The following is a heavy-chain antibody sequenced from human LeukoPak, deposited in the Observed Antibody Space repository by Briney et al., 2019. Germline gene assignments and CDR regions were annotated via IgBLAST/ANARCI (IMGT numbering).Heavy chain of an antibody. D-gene: IGHD3-3*01. CDR1: GFTFSSYW. Sequence: GGSLRLSCAASGFTFSSYWMSWVRQAPGKGLEWVANIKQDGSEKYSVDSVKGRFTISRDNAKNSLYLQMNSLRAEDAVVYYCARYFWGDSGEDYYMDVWGKGTTVTVSS. J-gene: IGHJ6*03. CDR3: ARYFWGDSGEDYYMDV. V-gene: IGHV3-7*01. CDR2: IKQDGSEK.